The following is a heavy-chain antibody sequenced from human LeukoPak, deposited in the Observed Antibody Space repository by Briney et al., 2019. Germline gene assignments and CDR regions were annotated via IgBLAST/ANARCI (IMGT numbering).Heavy chain of an antibody. CDR3: ANSSGRGGRNVFDI. Sequence: GGSLMLSCAATGLTFRSYAMSWVRPAPGKGLEWVSAISGSGGSTYYADSVKGRFTISRDNSKNPLYLQMNSLRAEDTAVYYCANSSGRGGRNVFDIWGQGTMVTVSS. J-gene: IGHJ3*02. CDR1: GLTFRSYA. V-gene: IGHV3-23*01. D-gene: IGHD1-26*01. CDR2: ISGSGGST.